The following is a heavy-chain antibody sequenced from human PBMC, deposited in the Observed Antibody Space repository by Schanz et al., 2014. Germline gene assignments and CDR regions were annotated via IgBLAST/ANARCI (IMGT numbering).Heavy chain of an antibody. CDR1: GFTFSTSA. Sequence: EVQLLESGGGLVQPGGSLRLSCAASGFTFSTSAMSWVRQVPGKGLEWVSAILGLASTTYYADSVKGRFTISRDNAKNSLFLQMNSLRAEDTAVYYCARKMKLGVYGGKGHDSLDIWGQGTMXTVSS. CDR2: ILGLASTT. J-gene: IGHJ3*02. D-gene: IGHD4-17*01. V-gene: IGHV3-23*01. CDR3: ARKMKLGVYGGKGHDSLDI.